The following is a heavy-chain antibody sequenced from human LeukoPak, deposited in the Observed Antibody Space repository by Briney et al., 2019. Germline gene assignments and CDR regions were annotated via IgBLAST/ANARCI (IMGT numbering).Heavy chain of an antibody. V-gene: IGHV1-2*02. Sequence: ASVKVSCKASGYTFTGYYMHWVRQAPGQGLEWMGWINPNSGGTNYAQKFQGRVTMTRDTSISTAYMELSRLRSDDTAVYHCARVALTGYSYGFDPWGQGTLVTVSS. CDR2: INPNSGGT. CDR3: ARVALTGYSYGFDP. J-gene: IGHJ5*02. CDR1: GYTFTGYY. D-gene: IGHD5-18*01.